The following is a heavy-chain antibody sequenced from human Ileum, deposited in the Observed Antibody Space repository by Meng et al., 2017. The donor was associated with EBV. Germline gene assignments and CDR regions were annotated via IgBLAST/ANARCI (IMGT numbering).Heavy chain of an antibody. V-gene: IGHV3-74*01. CDR1: GFTFSNYW. Sequence: GSGGVLLQPGGSLGLSCAAYGFTFSNYWMHWVRQVPGKGLVWVSRIKSDGSSTSYVDSVKGRFTISRDNAKNTLYLQMNSLRAEDTAVYYCARDQSRSGPTTIDYWGQGTLVTVSS. J-gene: IGHJ4*02. D-gene: IGHD6-19*01. CDR3: ARDQSRSGPTTIDY. CDR2: IKSDGSST.